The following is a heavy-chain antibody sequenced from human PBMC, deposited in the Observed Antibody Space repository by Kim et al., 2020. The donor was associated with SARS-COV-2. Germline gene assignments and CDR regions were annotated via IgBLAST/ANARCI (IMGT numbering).Heavy chain of an antibody. J-gene: IGHJ5*02. Sequence: SETLSLTCTVSGGSISSSSYYLGWIRQPPGKGLEWIGSIYYSGSTYYNPSLKSRVTISVDTSKNQFSLKLSSVTAADTAVYYCASRGFTEVTICGVVVDDWFDLWGQGTLVPVSS. D-gene: IGHD3-3*01. CDR3: ASRGFTEVTICGVVVDDWFDL. CDR1: GGSISSSSYY. V-gene: IGHV4-39*01. CDR2: IYYSGST.